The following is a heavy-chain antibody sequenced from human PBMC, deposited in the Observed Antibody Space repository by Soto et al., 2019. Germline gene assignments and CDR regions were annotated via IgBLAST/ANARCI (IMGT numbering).Heavy chain of an antibody. D-gene: IGHD2-2*01. CDR3: ARDTDPYYCSSTSCSDTDY. V-gene: IGHV1-46*03. CDR1: GYTFTSYY. J-gene: IGHJ4*02. Sequence: ASVKVSCKASGYTFTSYYMHWVRQAPGQGLEWMGIINPSGGSTSYAQKFQGRVTMTRDTSTSTVYMELSSLRSEDTAVYYCARDTDPYYCSSTSCSDTDYWGQGTLVTVSS. CDR2: INPSGGST.